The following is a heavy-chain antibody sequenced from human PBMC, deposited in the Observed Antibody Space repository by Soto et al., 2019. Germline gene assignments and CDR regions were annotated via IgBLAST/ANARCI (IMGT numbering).Heavy chain of an antibody. CDR2: IDDSGST. CDR3: AREHSYAYRWFDP. CDR1: GGSISGYY. Sequence: QVQLQESGPGLVKPSETLSLTCTVSGGSISGYYWSWIRQSPGKGLECLGSIDDSGSTNYNPSLKSRVTISLDTSKNQLSLKLSSVTAADTAVYFCAREHSYAYRWFDPWGQGTLVTVSS. J-gene: IGHJ5*02. D-gene: IGHD3-16*01. V-gene: IGHV4-59*01.